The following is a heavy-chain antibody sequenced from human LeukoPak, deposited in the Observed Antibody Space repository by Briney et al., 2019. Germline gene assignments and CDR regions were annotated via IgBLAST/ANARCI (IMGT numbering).Heavy chain of an antibody. CDR2: INPNSGGT. J-gene: IGHJ4*02. CDR1: GYTFTGYY. V-gene: IGHV1-2*02. Sequence: GASVKVSCKASGYTFTGYYMHWVRQAPGQGLEWMGWINPNSGGTNYAQKFQGRVTMTRDTSISTAYMELSRLRSDDTAVYYCARHAVDTATTDYWRQGTLVTVSS. CDR3: ARHAVDTATTDY. D-gene: IGHD5-18*01.